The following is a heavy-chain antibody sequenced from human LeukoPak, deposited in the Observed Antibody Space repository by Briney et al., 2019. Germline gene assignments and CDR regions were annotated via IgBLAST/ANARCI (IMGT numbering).Heavy chain of an antibody. J-gene: IGHJ4*02. Sequence: PSETLSLTCAVYGGSFSGYYWSWIRQPPGKGLEWIGEINHSGSTNYNTSLKSRVTISVDTSKNQFSLKLSSVTAADTAVYSCARGPFDYWGQGTLVTVSS. CDR3: ARGPFDY. CDR1: GGSFSGYY. CDR2: INHSGST. V-gene: IGHV4-34*01.